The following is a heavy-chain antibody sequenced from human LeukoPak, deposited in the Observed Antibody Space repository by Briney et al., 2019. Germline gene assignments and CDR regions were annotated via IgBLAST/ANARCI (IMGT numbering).Heavy chain of an antibody. CDR2: INTNTGNP. J-gene: IGHJ6*02. Sequence: ASVKVSCKASGYTFTSYAMNWVRQAPGQGLEWMGWINTNTGNPTYAQGFTGRFVFSLDTSVSTAYLQISSLKAEDTAVYYCARDWLVVRGVSGYYYGMDVWGQGTTVTVSS. V-gene: IGHV7-4-1*02. CDR1: GYTFTSYA. CDR3: ARDWLVVRGVSGYYYGMDV. D-gene: IGHD3-10*01.